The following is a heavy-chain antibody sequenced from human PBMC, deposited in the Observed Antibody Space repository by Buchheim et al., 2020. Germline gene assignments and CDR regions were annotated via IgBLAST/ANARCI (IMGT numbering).Heavy chain of an antibody. CDR1: GFAFRNYD. Sequence: EVQLVDSGGGLVQPGGSLRVSCAASGFAFRNYDMNWVRQAPGQGLEWVSYISSSGSTIYYADSVKGRFTISRDNATNSLSLQMNSLRAEDTAVYYCARDLPGYSSGWDVGYLDYWGQGTL. CDR2: ISSSGSTI. CDR3: ARDLPGYSSGWDVGYLDY. D-gene: IGHD6-19*01. J-gene: IGHJ4*02. V-gene: IGHV3-48*03.